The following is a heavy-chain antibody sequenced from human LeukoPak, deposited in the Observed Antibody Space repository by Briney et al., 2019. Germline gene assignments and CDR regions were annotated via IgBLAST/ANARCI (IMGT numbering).Heavy chain of an antibody. J-gene: IGHJ4*02. V-gene: IGHV3-33*01. Sequence: PGGSLRLSCAASGFTFSSYGMHGVRQARGKGLERVSVIWDDGSKKYYADSVKGRFTISRDNFQNTLYLQMNSLRAEDKAVYYCARGGEDYDILTGYQLKGKDFDYWGQGTLVTVSS. CDR1: GFTFSSYG. CDR3: ARGGEDYDILTGYQLKGKDFDY. CDR2: IWDDGSKK. D-gene: IGHD3-9*01.